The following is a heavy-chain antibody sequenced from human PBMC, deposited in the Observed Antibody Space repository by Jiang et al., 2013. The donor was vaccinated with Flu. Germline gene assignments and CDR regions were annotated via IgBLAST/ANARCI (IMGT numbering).Heavy chain of an antibody. CDR3: ASAYYYDTAWPGDYYYGMDV. CDR2: ISYDGSNK. V-gene: IGHV3-30-3*01. CDR1: GFTFSSYA. Sequence: VQLVESGGGVVQPGRSLRLSCAASGFTFSSYAMHWVRQAPGKGLEWVAVISYDGSNKYYADSVKGRFTISRDNSKNTLCLQMNSLRAEDTAVYYCASAYYYDTAWPGDYYYGMDVWGQGTTVTVSS. D-gene: IGHD3-22*01. J-gene: IGHJ6*02.